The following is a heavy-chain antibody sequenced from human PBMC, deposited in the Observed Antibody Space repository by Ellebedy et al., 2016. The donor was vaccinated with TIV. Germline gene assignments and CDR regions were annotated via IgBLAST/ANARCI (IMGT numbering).Heavy chain of an antibody. Sequence: PGGSLRLSCAASGFTFSNSARSWVCQAAGKGMEWVSGFGVSGDTTYYEDSVKGRFTISRDNSRDTLYLQMNSLRADDTAIYYCAKGRSGTYIPHPFDYWGQGTLVTVSS. J-gene: IGHJ4*02. V-gene: IGHV3-23*01. CDR1: GFTFSNSA. CDR2: FGVSGDTT. CDR3: AKGRSGTYIPHPFDY. D-gene: IGHD2-2*02.